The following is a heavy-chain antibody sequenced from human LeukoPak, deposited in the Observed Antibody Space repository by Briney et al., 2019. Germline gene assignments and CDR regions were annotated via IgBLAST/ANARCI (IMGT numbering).Heavy chain of an antibody. Sequence: SETLSLTCTVSGGSISSGDYYWSWIRQPPGKGLEWIGYIYYSGSTYYNPSPKSRVTISVDTSKNQFSLKLSSVTAADTAVYYCARVPVRTIFGVVIMGPFDYWGQGTLVTVSS. D-gene: IGHD3-3*01. CDR3: ARVPVRTIFGVVIMGPFDY. CDR1: GGSISSGDYY. CDR2: IYYSGST. V-gene: IGHV4-30-4*08. J-gene: IGHJ4*02.